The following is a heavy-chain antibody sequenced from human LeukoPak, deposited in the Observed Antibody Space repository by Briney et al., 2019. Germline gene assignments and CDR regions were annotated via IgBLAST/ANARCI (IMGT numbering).Heavy chain of an antibody. CDR3: DRDVQGARDTMIVRAFDI. CDR2: IFYSGST. CDR1: GGSISSGDYY. Sequence: SETLSLTCTVSGGSISSGDYYWSWIRQPPGKGLEWIGYIFYSGSTYYNPSLKSRVTISVATSKNQCSLKLSSVTAADPAVYYCDRDVQGARDTMIVRAFDIWGQGTMVTVSS. D-gene: IGHD3-22*01. J-gene: IGHJ3*02. V-gene: IGHV4-30-4*01.